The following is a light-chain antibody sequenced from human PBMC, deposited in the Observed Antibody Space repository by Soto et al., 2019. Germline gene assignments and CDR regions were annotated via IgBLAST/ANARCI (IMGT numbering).Light chain of an antibody. CDR1: QSVGRRY. CDR3: QQRSNWPPIT. CDR2: GVS. V-gene: IGKV3D-20*02. J-gene: IGKJ5*01. Sequence: EIVLTQSPGTLSLSPGERATLSCRASQSVGRRYLAWYQQKPGQAPRLLISGVSKRATGIPDRFSGDGSGTDFTLTISRLEPEDFAVYYCQQRSNWPPITFGQGTRLEIK.